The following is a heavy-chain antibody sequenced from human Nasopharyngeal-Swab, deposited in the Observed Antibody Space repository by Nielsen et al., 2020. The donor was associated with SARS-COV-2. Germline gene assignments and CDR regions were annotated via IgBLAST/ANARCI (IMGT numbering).Heavy chain of an antibody. J-gene: IGHJ6*02. D-gene: IGHD6-19*01. V-gene: IGHV3-43*02. CDR3: AKEAPGQYSSGSDPHYYYYYGMDV. Sequence: GESIKIYCADSGFTFDDYAMHWVRQAPGKGLEWVSLISGDGGSTYYADSVKGRFTISRDNSKNSLYLQMNSLRTEDTALYYCAKEAPGQYSSGSDPHYYYYYGMDVWGQGTTVTVSS. CDR2: ISGDGGST. CDR1: GFTFDDYA.